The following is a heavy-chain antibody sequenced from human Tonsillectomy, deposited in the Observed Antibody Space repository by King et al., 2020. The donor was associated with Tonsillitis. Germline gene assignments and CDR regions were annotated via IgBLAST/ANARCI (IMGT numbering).Heavy chain of an antibody. V-gene: IGHV3-74*01. CDR1: GFTFSSYW. D-gene: IGHD6-13*01. Sequence: VQLVESGGGLVQPGGSLRLSCAASGFTFSSYWMHWVRQAPGKGLVWVSLINSDESSTTYADSVKGRFTISRDNAKNTLYLQMNSLRAEDTAVYYCARGIAAAGYMDVWGKGTKVTVSS. CDR3: ARGIAAAGYMDV. CDR2: INSDESST. J-gene: IGHJ6*03.